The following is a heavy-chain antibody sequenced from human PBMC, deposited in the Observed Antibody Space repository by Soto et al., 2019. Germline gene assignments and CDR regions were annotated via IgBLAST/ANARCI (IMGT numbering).Heavy chain of an antibody. J-gene: IGHJ6*02. CDR1: GGTFSSYA. V-gene: IGHV1-69*06. CDR3: ASSTKPGYSGYDLSGYYGMDV. D-gene: IGHD5-12*01. Sequence: SVKVSCKASGGTFSSYAISWVRQAPGQGLEWMGGIIPIFGTANYAQKFQGRVTITADKSTSTAYMELSSLRSEDTAVYYCASSTKPGYSGYDLSGYYGMDVWGQGTTVTVSS. CDR2: IIPIFGTA.